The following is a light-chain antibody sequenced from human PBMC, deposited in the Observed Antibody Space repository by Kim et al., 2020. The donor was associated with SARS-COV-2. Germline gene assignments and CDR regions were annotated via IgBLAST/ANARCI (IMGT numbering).Light chain of an antibody. V-gene: IGKV1-27*01. CDR1: QGISTL. Sequence: AYVGDRVTLTCRASQGISTLLAWYHQKPGKAPTLLIYATSALESGVPSRFSGSGSGTDFTLTISSLQPEDAGTYYCQKYSSAPWTFGPGTKVDIK. CDR2: ATS. J-gene: IGKJ1*01. CDR3: QKYSSAPWT.